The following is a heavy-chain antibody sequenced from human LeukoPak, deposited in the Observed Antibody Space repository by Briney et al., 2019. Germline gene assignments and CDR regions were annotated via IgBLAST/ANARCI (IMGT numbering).Heavy chain of an antibody. Sequence: SETLSLTCTVSGGSISSSSYYWGWIRQPPEKGLEWIGSIYYTGGTYYSPSLKSRVTISVDTSKNQFSLKLSSVTAADTAVYYCARHGGTRVTLVEVYYFDYWGQGTLVTVSS. CDR1: GGSISSSSYY. CDR2: IYYTGGT. CDR3: ARHGGTRVTLVEVYYFDY. J-gene: IGHJ4*02. V-gene: IGHV4-39*01. D-gene: IGHD4-11*01.